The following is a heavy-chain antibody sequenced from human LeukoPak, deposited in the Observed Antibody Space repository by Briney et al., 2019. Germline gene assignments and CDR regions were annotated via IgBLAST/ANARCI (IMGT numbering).Heavy chain of an antibody. V-gene: IGHV4-34*01. CDR2: INHSGST. Sequence: SETLSPTCAGYGGSFSGYYWSWIRQPPRKGLEWIGEINHSGSTNYNPSLKSRVTISVDTSKNQFSLKLSSVTAADTAVYYCARATAFDYWGQGTLVTVSS. CDR1: GGSFSGYY. CDR3: ARATAFDY. J-gene: IGHJ4*02.